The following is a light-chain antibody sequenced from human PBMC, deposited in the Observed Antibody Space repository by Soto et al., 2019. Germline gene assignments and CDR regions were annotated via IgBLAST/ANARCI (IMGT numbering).Light chain of an antibody. CDR2: SNN. CDR1: SSNLGAGYD. J-gene: IGLJ1*01. CDR3: AAWDDSLNGPV. Sequence: QSVLTQPPSVSGAPGQRVTISCTGSSSNLGAGYDVHWYQHVPGTAPKVLIYSNNQRPSGVPDRFSGSKSGTSASLAISGLQSEDEADYYCAAWDDSLNGPVFGTGTKVTVL. V-gene: IGLV1-44*01.